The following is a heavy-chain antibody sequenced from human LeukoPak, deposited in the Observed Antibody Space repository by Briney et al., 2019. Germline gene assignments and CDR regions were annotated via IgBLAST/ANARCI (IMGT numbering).Heavy chain of an antibody. J-gene: IGHJ5*02. D-gene: IGHD3-10*01. CDR1: RFTFSGHS. Sequence: GGSLRLSCAPPRFTFSGHSMNWVRQAPEKGLEWVSSISGSSSYIYYADSVKGRFTISRDNAKNSLYLQMNSLRAEDTAVYYCARDLRVRGVINWFDTWGQGTLVTVSS. CDR3: ARDLRVRGVINWFDT. V-gene: IGHV3-21*01. CDR2: ISGSSSYI.